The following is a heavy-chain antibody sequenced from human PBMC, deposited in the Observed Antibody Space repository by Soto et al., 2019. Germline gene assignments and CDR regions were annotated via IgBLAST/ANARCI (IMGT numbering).Heavy chain of an antibody. D-gene: IGHD3-22*01. J-gene: IGHJ4*02. CDR2: INHSGTT. V-gene: IGHV4-34*01. CDR1: GGSFSGYY. Sequence: SETLSLTCAVYGGSFSGYYWSWVRQPPGKGLEWIGGINHSGTTKYNPSLKSRVTISVDTSKNQFSLKLSSVTAADTAVYYCASPSRFDSSGYYFASWGQGTQVTVSS. CDR3: ASPSRFDSSGYYFAS.